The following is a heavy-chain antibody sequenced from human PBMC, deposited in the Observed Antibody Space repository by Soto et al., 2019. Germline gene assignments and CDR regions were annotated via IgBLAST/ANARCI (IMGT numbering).Heavy chain of an antibody. CDR1: GFTFRSYG. V-gene: IGHV3-33*01. Sequence: QVQLVESGGGVVQPGRSLRLSCAASGFTFRSYGMHWVRQAPGKGLEWVAVIWNDGSERYYADSVKGRFTISRDNSKNTLDLQMTSLRAEDTAVYYCARDRAGVGYNIDVWGQGTTVTVSS. CDR2: IWNDGSER. D-gene: IGHD5-12*01. CDR3: ARDRAGVGYNIDV. J-gene: IGHJ6*02.